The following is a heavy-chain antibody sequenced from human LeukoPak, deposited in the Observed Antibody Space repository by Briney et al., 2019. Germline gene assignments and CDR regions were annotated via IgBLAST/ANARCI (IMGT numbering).Heavy chain of an antibody. J-gene: IGHJ5*02. CDR1: EYTFTSYA. CDR3: ARSSLTYYYGSSGYYSNWFDP. D-gene: IGHD3-22*01. CDR2: INAGNGNT. Sequence: ASVKVSCKASEYTFTSYAIHWVRQAPGQRLEWMGWINAGNGNTKYSQKFQGRVTITRDTFASTAYMELSSLRSEDTAVYYCARSSLTYYYGSSGYYSNWFDPWGQGTLVTVSS. V-gene: IGHV1-3*01.